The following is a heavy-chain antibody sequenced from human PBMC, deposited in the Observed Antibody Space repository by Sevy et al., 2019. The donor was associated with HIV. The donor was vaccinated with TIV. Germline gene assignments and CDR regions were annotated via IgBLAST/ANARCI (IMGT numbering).Heavy chain of an antibody. V-gene: IGHV3-30*04. CDR1: GFTFIDYA. CDR2: ISDDGSKT. D-gene: IGHD2-21*02. J-gene: IGHJ4*02. Sequence: WGSLRLSCADSGFTFIDYAMHWVRQAPGKGLEWVAVISDDGSKTYYADSVNGRFTISRDNSKNTLYLQMNSLRADDTAVYYCARGRVTSHYFDYWGQGTLVTVSS. CDR3: ARGRVTSHYFDY.